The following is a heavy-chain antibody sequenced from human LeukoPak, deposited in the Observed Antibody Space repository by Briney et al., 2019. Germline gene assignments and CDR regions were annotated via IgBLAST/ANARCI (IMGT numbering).Heavy chain of an antibody. V-gene: IGHV3-30*02. J-gene: IGHJ4*02. CDR2: IRSDGSGE. Sequence: GGSLRLSCVASGFIFGDYGMHWVRQAPGKGLEWVAFIRSDGSGEYYTASVKGRFTISRDNSKNTLYVQMNSVRLEDTAMYYCGKHDSASDYWGQGTLVSVPS. CDR3: GKHDSASDY. D-gene: IGHD1-26*01. CDR1: GFIFGDYG.